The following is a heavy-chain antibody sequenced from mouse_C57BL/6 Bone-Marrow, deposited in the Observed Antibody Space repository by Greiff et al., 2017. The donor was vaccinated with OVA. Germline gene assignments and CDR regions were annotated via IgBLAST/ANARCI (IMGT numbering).Heavy chain of an antibody. V-gene: IGHV1-7*01. D-gene: IGHD2-5*01. CDR3: ARGAYYSNLY. CDR1: GYTFTSYW. J-gene: IGHJ2*01. CDR2: INPSSGYT. Sequence: VQLQQPGAELVRPGSSVKLSCKASGYTFTSYWMHWVKQRPGQGLEWIGYINPSSGYTKYNQKFKDKATLTADKSSSTAYMQLSSLTYEDSAVYYCARGAYYSNLYWGQGTTLTVSS.